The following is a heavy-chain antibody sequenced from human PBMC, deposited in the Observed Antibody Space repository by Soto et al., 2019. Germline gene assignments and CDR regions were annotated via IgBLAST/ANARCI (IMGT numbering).Heavy chain of an antibody. D-gene: IGHD6-19*01. CDR3: AREPRLFASVAGLGYGMDV. CDR2: LNPNNGGT. CDR1: GNTFTGYD. Sequence: GDSLNVSCKASGNTFTGYDIHWVRQAPGRGLEWMGWLNPNNGGTKYAQKFQGRVTMTWDTSISTAYMELSRLTSDDTAVYYCAREPRLFASVAGLGYGMDVWGQGTTVTVSS. V-gene: IGHV1-2*02. J-gene: IGHJ6*02.